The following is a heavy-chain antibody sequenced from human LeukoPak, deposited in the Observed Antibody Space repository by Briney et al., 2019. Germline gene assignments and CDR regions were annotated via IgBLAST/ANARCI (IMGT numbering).Heavy chain of an antibody. J-gene: IGHJ2*01. CDR1: GFTFSSYD. D-gene: IGHD6-19*01. CDR2: IGTAGDT. CDR3: ARAARAVAGEGDYWYFDL. Sequence: GGSLRLSCAASGFTFSSYDMHWVRQATGKGLEWVSAIGTAGDTYYPGSVKGRFTISRENAKNSLYLQMNSLRAGDTAVYYCARAARAVAGEGDYWYFDLWGRGTLVTVSS. V-gene: IGHV3-13*01.